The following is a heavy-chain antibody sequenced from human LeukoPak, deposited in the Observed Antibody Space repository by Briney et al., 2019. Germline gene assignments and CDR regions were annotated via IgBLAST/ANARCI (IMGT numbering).Heavy chain of an antibody. CDR3: ARSGLIVVVPAATPEGYNWLDP. CDR1: GGSFSGYY. Sequence: SETLSLTCAVYGGSFSGYYWSWIRQPPGKGLEWIGEINHSGSTNYNPSLKSRVTISVDTSKNQFSLKLSSVTAADTAVYYCARSGLIVVVPAATPEGYNWLDPWGQATLVTVSS. V-gene: IGHV4-34*01. J-gene: IGHJ5*02. CDR2: INHSGST. D-gene: IGHD2-2*01.